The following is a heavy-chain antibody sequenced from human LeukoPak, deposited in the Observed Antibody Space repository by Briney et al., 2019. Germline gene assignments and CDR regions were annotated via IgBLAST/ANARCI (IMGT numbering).Heavy chain of an antibody. J-gene: IGHJ5*02. CDR3: ALLFRGRIAVAGNH. D-gene: IGHD6-19*01. CDR2: MNPNSGNT. V-gene: IGHV1-8*01. CDR1: GYTFTSFD. Sequence: ASVTVSCKASGYTFTSFDINWVRQASGQGLEWMGGMNPNSGNTDYAQKFQGRVTMTRNTSKSTAYMELSSLRSEDTAVYYCALLFRGRIAVAGNHWGQGTLVTVSS.